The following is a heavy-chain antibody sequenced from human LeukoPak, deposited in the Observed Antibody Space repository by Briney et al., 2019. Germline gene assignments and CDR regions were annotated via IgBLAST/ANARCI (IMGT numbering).Heavy chain of an antibody. CDR2: MNPNSGNT. Sequence: GASVKVSCKASGYTFTGYYMHWVRQATGQGLEWMGWMNPNSGNTGYAQKFQGRVTMTRNTSISTAYMELSSLRSEDTAVYYCARDYGSPWAFDIWGQGTMVTVSS. V-gene: IGHV1-8*02. CDR1: GYTFTGYY. CDR3: ARDYGSPWAFDI. J-gene: IGHJ3*02. D-gene: IGHD1-26*01.